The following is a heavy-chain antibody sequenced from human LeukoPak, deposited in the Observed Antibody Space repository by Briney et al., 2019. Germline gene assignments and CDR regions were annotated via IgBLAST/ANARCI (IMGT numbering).Heavy chain of an antibody. CDR2: IKQDGSEK. V-gene: IGHV3-7*01. D-gene: IGHD6-6*01. J-gene: IGHJ4*02. Sequence: GGPLRLSCAASGFTFSSHWMSWVRQAPGKGLEWVAYIKQDGSEKYYVDSVKGRFTISRDNAKNPLYLQMNSLRAEDTAVYYCASAGGRIVARPGYWGQGTLVTVSS. CDR3: ASAGGRIVARPGY. CDR1: GFTFSSHW.